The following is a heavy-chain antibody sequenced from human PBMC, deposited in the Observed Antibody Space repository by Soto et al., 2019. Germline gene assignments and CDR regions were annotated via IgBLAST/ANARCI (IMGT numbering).Heavy chain of an antibody. D-gene: IGHD6-6*01. CDR1: GGTFSSYT. CDR2: IIPILGIA. Sequence: SVKVSCKASGGTFSSYTISWVRQAPGQGLEWMGRIIPILGIANYAQKFQGRVTITADKSTSTAYMELSSLRSEDTAVYYCARESSSSDNYYYYMDVWGKGTTVTVSS. CDR3: ARESSSSDNYYYYMDV. J-gene: IGHJ6*03. V-gene: IGHV1-69*04.